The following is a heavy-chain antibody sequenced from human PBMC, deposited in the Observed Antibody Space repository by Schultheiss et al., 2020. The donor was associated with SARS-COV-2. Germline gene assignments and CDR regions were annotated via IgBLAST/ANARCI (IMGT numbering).Heavy chain of an antibody. CDR1: GGSISSGGYY. Sequence: SETLSLTCTVSGGSISSGGYYWSWIRQHPGKGLEWIGEIYHSGSTNYNPSLKSRVTISVDTSKNQFSLKLSSVTAADTAVYYCAKVMEWELPRGGMDVWGQGTTVTVSS. CDR3: AKVMEWELPRGGMDV. D-gene: IGHD1-26*01. CDR2: IYHSGST. J-gene: IGHJ6*02. V-gene: IGHV4-31*03.